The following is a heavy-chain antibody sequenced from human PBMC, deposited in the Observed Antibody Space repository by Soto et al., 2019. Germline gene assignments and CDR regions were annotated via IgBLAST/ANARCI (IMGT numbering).Heavy chain of an antibody. V-gene: IGHV3-23*01. Sequence: EVHLLESGGGLVQRGGSLRLSCVASGFTFNNYAMKWVRQAPGKGLEWVSNIGGRGGNTFYADSMRGRFTISRDNSKNTVYLQMNNLRVEDSATYYCAKPSAYGDFAGSFDSWGQGTLVTVSP. D-gene: IGHD4-17*01. CDR3: AKPSAYGDFAGSFDS. CDR2: IGGRGGNT. J-gene: IGHJ4*02. CDR1: GFTFNNYA.